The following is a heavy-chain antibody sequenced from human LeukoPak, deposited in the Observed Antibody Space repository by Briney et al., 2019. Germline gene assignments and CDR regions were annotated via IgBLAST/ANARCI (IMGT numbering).Heavy chain of an antibody. CDR2: ISYCGST. Sequence: SETLSLTCTVSGASISNYFWTWIRQSPGKGLEWIGDISYCGSTTYSPSLKSRVTVSIDTSKNQFSLKLGPVTAADTATYFCARVEDPRGGPCSDGSCYSFYFDHWGQGTLVTVSS. D-gene: IGHD2-15*01. V-gene: IGHV4-59*01. CDR1: GASISNYF. CDR3: ARVEDPRGGPCSDGSCYSFYFDH. J-gene: IGHJ4*02.